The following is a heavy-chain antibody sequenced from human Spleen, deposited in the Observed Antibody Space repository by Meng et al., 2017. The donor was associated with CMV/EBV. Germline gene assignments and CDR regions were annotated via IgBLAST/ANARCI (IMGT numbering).Heavy chain of an antibody. D-gene: IGHD4-11*01. J-gene: IGHJ5*02. CDR3: ARGPTYSNYNWFDP. V-gene: IGHV4-39*07. CDR2: IYFRGTT. Sequence: SGGSITSGTYSWGWIRQSPGKGLEWIGSIYFRGTTYYDPSLESRVTISLDTSKNQFSLNLSSVTAADTAIYYCARGPTYSNYNWFDPWGQGTLVTVSS. CDR1: GGSITSGTYS.